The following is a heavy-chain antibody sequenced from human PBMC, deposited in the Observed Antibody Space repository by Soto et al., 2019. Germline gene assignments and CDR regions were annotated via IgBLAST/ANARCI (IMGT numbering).Heavy chain of an antibody. Sequence: QVQLVQSGAEVKKPGSSVKVSCKASGGTFSSSAISWVLQAPGQGLEWMGGILPIFGTANYAQKFQGRVTITADKSTRTAYMALSGLRSDVTAVYYCASSVEVAATPINWFDPWGQGTLVTVSS. J-gene: IGHJ5*02. CDR3: ASSVEVAATPINWFDP. CDR1: GGTFSSSA. V-gene: IGHV1-69*06. D-gene: IGHD2-15*01. CDR2: ILPIFGTA.